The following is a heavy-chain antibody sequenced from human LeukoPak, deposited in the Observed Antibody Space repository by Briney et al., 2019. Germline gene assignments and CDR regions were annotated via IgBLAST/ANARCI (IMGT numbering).Heavy chain of an antibody. D-gene: IGHD3-9*01. J-gene: IGHJ3*02. Sequence: PSETLSLTCAVYGGSFSGYYWSWIRQPPGKGLEWIGEINHSGSTNYNPSLKSRVTISVDTSKNQFSLKLSSVTAADTAVYYCAREAPERYFDWLTSYPDLAGAAFDIWGQGTMVTVSS. V-gene: IGHV4-34*01. CDR1: GGSFSGYY. CDR2: INHSGST. CDR3: AREAPERYFDWLTSYPDLAGAAFDI.